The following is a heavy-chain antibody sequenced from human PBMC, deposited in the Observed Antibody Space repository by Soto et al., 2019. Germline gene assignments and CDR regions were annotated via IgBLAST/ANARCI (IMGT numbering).Heavy chain of an antibody. CDR3: ARGAVTTSSSWFDP. CDR1: GYTFTSYG. Sequence: ASVKVSCKASGYTFTSYGMGWVRQAPGQGLEWMGWISAYNGNTNYAQKLQGRVTMTTDTSTSTAYMELRSLRSDDTAVYYCARGAVTTSSSWFDPWGQGTLVTVSS. CDR2: ISAYNGNT. D-gene: IGHD4-4*01. V-gene: IGHV1-18*01. J-gene: IGHJ5*02.